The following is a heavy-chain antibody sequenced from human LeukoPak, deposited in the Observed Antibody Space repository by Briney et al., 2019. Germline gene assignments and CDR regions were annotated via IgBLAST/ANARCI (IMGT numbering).Heavy chain of an antibody. J-gene: IGHJ4*02. CDR3: AKGGFMIVVGDYFDY. Sequence: GRSLRLSCAASGFTFSSYGMHWVRRAPGKGLEWVAVISYDGSNKYYADSVKGRFTISRDNSKNTLYLQMNSLRAEDTAVYYCAKGGFMIVVGDYFDYWGQGTLVTVSS. CDR2: ISYDGSNK. D-gene: IGHD3-22*01. V-gene: IGHV3-30*18. CDR1: GFTFSSYG.